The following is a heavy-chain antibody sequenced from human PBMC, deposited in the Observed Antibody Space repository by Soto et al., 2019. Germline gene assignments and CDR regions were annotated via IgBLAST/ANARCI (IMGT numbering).Heavy chain of an antibody. V-gene: IGHV1-18*01. J-gene: IGHJ4*02. Sequence: GASVNVSFKASGYTFTSYCISWGRQAPGQGLEWMGWISAYNGNTNYAQKLQGRVTMTTDTSTSTAYMELRSLRSDDTAVYYCARVSGYYDSSGYYYFGYWGQGTLVTVSS. CDR3: ARVSGYYDSSGYYYFGY. CDR2: ISAYNGNT. CDR1: GYTFTSYC. D-gene: IGHD3-22*01.